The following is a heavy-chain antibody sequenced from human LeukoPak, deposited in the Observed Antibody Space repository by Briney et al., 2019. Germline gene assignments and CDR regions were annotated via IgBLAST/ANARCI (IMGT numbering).Heavy chain of an antibody. D-gene: IGHD3-10*02. Sequence: GGSLRLSCAASGFTFSSYAMSWVRQAPGKGLEWVSAISGSGGSTYYADSVKGRFTISRDNSKNPLYLQMNSLRAEDTAVYYCANGFVRGVIIAAFDYWGQGTLVTVSS. CDR1: GFTFSSYA. CDR3: ANGFVRGVIIAAFDY. V-gene: IGHV3-23*01. J-gene: IGHJ4*02. CDR2: ISGSGGST.